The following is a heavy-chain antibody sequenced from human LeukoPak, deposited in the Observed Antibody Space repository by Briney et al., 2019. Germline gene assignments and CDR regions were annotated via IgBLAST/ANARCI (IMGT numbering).Heavy chain of an antibody. J-gene: IGHJ4*02. CDR2: IYYDGSNK. CDR1: GFTFSNYA. CDR3: ARDGRKGWDVVTTFFFDY. V-gene: IGHV3-30-3*01. D-gene: IGHD4-17*01. Sequence: GGSLRLSCAASGFTFSNYAMHWVRQAPGKGLEWVAVIYYDGSNKYYADSVKGRFTISRDNSKNTLYLQMNSLRAEDTAVYYCARDGRKGWDVVTTFFFDYWGQGTLVTVSS.